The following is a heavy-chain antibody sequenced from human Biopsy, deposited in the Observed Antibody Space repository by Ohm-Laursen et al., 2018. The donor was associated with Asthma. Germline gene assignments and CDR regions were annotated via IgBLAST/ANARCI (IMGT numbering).Heavy chain of an antibody. CDR3: VRHQYSSSWSTFDY. J-gene: IGHJ4*02. Sequence: GTLSLTCTVSGASIRGSGSYWAWIRQAPGKGMEWIGSMYHSGSPYYHPSLKSRATISVDTSKNQLSLKMSSVTAADTAVYFCVRHQYSSSWSTFDYWGQGAWSPSRQ. V-gene: IGHV4-39*01. CDR2: MYHSGSP. CDR1: GASIRGSGSY. D-gene: IGHD3-22*01.